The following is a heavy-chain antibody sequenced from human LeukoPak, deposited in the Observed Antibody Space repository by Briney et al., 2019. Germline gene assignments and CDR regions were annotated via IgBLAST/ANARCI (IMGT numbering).Heavy chain of an antibody. CDR3: ARLIVATIRIDY. D-gene: IGHD5-12*01. CDR1: SYSISSGYY. Sequence: SETLSLTCTVSSYSISSGYYWGWIRQPPGKGLEWIGSIYHSGNTYYNPSLKSRLTISLDTSKNQFSLKLSSVTAADTAVYYCARLIVATIRIDYWGQGTLVTVSS. J-gene: IGHJ4*02. V-gene: IGHV4-38-2*02. CDR2: IYHSGNT.